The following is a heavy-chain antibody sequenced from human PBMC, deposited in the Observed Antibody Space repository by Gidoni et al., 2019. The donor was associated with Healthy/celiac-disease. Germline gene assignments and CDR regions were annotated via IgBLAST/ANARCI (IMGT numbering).Heavy chain of an antibody. D-gene: IGHD4-17*01. CDR3: ARGQTTVTHFDY. J-gene: IGHJ4*02. CDR1: GGSISSYY. Sequence: QVQLQESGPGLVKPSETLSLPCTVSGGSISSYYWSWIRQPPGKGLEWIGYIYYSGSTNYNPSLKSRVTISVDTSKNQFSLKLSSVTAADTAVYYCARGQTTVTHFDYWGQGTLVTVSS. V-gene: IGHV4-59*01. CDR2: IYYSGST.